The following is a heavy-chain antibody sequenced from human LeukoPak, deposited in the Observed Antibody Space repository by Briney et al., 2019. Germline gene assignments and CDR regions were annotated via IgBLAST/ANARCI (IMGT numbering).Heavy chain of an antibody. Sequence: SVKVSCKASGGTFSSYAISWVRQAPGQGLERMGRIIPIFGTANYAQKFQGRVTITTDESTSTAYMELSSLRSEDTAVYYCAREGEYSSGWYGGWGQGTLVTVSS. CDR1: GGTFSSYA. J-gene: IGHJ4*02. V-gene: IGHV1-69*05. CDR2: IIPIFGTA. D-gene: IGHD6-19*01. CDR3: AREGEYSSGWYGG.